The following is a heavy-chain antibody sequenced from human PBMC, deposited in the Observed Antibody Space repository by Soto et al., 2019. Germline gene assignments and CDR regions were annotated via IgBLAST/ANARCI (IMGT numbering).Heavy chain of an antibody. CDR2: IYATGTT. CDR1: GASISGFY. CDR3: VRDGTKTLRDWFDP. V-gene: IGHV4-4*07. D-gene: IGHD1-1*01. J-gene: IGHJ5*02. Sequence: ETLSLTCTVSGASISGFYWSWIRKSAGKGLEWIGRIYATGTTDYNPSLKSRVMMSVDTSKKQFSLKLRSVTAADTAVYYCVRDGTKTLRDWFDPWGQG.